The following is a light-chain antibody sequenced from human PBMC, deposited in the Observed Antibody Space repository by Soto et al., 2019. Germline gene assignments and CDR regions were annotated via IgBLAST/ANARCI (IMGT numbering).Light chain of an antibody. J-gene: IGKJ2*01. CDR1: QSVSRN. CDR3: QHYNDWVKT. Sequence: EIVMTQSPATLSVSPGERVTLSCRASQSVSRNLAWYQQKPGQAPRLLIYDASARATGIPARFSGSGYGTEFTLTISSLQSEDFAVYYCQHYNDWVKTFGQGTKLEIK. V-gene: IGKV3-15*01. CDR2: DAS.